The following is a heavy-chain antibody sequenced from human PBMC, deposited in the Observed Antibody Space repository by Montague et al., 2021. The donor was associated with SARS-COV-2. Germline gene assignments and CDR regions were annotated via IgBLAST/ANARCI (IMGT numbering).Heavy chain of an antibody. V-gene: IGHV2-5*02. CDR2: IYWDDDK. CDR1: GFSLSTSGVG. Sequence: VKPTRTLSLTCTFSGFSLSTSGVGVGWIRQPPGKALEWLALIYWDDDKRYSPSLKSRLTITKDTSKNQVVLTMTNMDPVDTATYYCAHRRGLLLSDAFDIWGQGTMVTVSS. J-gene: IGHJ3*02. D-gene: IGHD1-26*01. CDR3: AHRRGLLLSDAFDI.